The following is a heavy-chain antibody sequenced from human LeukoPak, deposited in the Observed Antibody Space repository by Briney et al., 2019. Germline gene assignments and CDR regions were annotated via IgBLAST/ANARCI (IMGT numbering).Heavy chain of an antibody. J-gene: IGHJ6*02. Sequence: PSETLSLTCTVSGGSISSYYWSWIRQPAGKGLEWIGRIYTSGSTNYNPSLESRVTMSVDTSKNQFSLKLSSVTAADTAVYYCARNGAHYYDSSGYFYYYYGMDVWGQGTTVTVSS. V-gene: IGHV4-4*07. CDR2: IYTSGST. D-gene: IGHD3-22*01. CDR1: GGSISSYY. CDR3: ARNGAHYYDSSGYFYYYYGMDV.